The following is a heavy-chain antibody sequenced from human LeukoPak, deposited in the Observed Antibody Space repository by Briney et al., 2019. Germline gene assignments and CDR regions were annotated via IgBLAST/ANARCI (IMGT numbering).Heavy chain of an antibody. Sequence: ASVKVSCKASGYTFTSYGISWVRQAPGQGLEWMGWISAYNGNTNYAQKLQGRVTMTTDTSTSTVYMELSSLRSEDTAVYYCARTYYYDSSGYRDAFDIWGQGTMVTVSS. CDR2: ISAYNGNT. V-gene: IGHV1-18*01. D-gene: IGHD3-22*01. CDR1: GYTFTSYG. CDR3: ARTYYYDSSGYRDAFDI. J-gene: IGHJ3*02.